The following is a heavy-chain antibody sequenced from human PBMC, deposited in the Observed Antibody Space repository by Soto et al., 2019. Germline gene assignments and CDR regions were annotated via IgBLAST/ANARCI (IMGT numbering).Heavy chain of an antibody. Sequence: SETLSLTCTVSGGSISDSDYYWGWIRQPPGKGLEWIGYMFYSGSPYSNPSLKSRVTISVDTPKNQFSLKLTSVTAADTAVYYCARVRRYYYYAMDVWGQGTTVTVSS. J-gene: IGHJ6*01. CDR2: MFYSGSP. CDR3: ARVRRYYYYAMDV. CDR1: GGSISDSDYY. V-gene: IGHV4-30-4*01.